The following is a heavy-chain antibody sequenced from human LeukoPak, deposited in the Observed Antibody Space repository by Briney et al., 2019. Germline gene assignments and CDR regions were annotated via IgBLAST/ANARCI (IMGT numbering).Heavy chain of an antibody. V-gene: IGHV3-73*01. CDR1: GFTFSDSA. CDR2: IRSKTNSYAT. Sequence: GGSLRLSCAASGFTFSDSAMHWVRQASGKGLEWVGRIRSKTNSYATSYAASVKGRFTISREDSKNTAYLQMNSLKTEDTAVYYCTTGYDKDYWGQGTLVTVSS. D-gene: IGHD5-12*01. J-gene: IGHJ4*02. CDR3: TTGYDKDY.